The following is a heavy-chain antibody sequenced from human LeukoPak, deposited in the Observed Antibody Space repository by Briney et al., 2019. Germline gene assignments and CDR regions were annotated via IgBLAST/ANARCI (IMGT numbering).Heavy chain of an antibody. J-gene: IGHJ4*02. Sequence: PGGSLRLSCAASGFTISSYAMSWVRQAPGKGLEWVSAISGSGGSTYYADSVKGRFTISRDNSKNTLYLQMNSLRAEDTAVYYCAKDLEGYGSGSFDYWGQATLVTVSS. D-gene: IGHD3-10*01. V-gene: IGHV3-23*01. CDR3: AKDLEGYGSGSFDY. CDR2: ISGSGGST. CDR1: GFTISSYA.